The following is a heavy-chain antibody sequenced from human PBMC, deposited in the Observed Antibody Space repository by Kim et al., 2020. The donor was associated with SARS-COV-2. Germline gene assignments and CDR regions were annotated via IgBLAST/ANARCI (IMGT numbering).Heavy chain of an antibody. CDR1: GGSISSYY. Sequence: SETLSLTCTVSGGSISSYYWSWIRQPPGKGLEWIGYIYYSGSTNYNPSLKSRVTISVDTSKNQFSLKLSSVTAADTAVYYCARLYYDYVWGSYRYRSYFDYWGQGTLVTVSS. CDR3: ARLYYDYVWGSYRYRSYFDY. J-gene: IGHJ4*02. CDR2: IYYSGST. V-gene: IGHV4-59*01. D-gene: IGHD3-16*02.